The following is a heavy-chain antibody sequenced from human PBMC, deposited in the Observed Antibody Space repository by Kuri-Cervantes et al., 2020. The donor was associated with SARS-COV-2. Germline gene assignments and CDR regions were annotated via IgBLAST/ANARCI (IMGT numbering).Heavy chain of an antibody. D-gene: IGHD6-13*01. CDR1: GGSISSYY. V-gene: IGHV4-59*12. CDR3: ARDRYSSSWYEGVLFAFDI. CDR2: IYYSGST. Sequence: ESLKISCTVSGGSISSYYWSWVRQPPGKGLEWIGYIYYSGSTNYNPSLKSRVTMSVDTSKNQFSLKLSSVTAADTAVYYCARDRYSSSWYEGVLFAFDIWGQGTMVTVSS. J-gene: IGHJ3*02.